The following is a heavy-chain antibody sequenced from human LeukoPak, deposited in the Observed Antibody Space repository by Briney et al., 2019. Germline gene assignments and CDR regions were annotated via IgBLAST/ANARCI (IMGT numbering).Heavy chain of an antibody. CDR1: GGSISSYY. Sequence: SETLSLTCTVSGGSISSYYWSWIRQPPGKGLERIGYIYYSGSTNYNPSLKSRVTISVDTSKNQFSLKLSSVTAADTAVYYCARSEYSYGADAFDIWGQGTMVTVSS. CDR3: ARSEYSYGADAFDI. V-gene: IGHV4-59*01. D-gene: IGHD5-18*01. J-gene: IGHJ3*02. CDR2: IYYSGST.